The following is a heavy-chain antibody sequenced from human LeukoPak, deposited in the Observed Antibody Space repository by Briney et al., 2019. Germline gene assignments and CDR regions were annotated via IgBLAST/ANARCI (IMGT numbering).Heavy chain of an antibody. D-gene: IGHD3-3*01. V-gene: IGHV3-7*02. J-gene: IGHJ4*02. CDR1: GFTFRHYW. CDR2: INEDGSEK. CDR3: ATYENQPHTLFFDF. Sequence: PGGSVRLSCAASGFTFRHYWMNWVRQAPGKGLEWGANINEDGSEKNYVDSVKGRFTTSRDNARNSLSLQMNSLRSEDTAVYYCATYENQPHTLFFDFWGQGALVTVSA.